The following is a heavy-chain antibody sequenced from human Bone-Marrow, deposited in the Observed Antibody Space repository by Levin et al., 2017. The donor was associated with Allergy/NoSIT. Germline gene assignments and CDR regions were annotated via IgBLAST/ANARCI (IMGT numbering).Heavy chain of an antibody. Sequence: GSLRLSCSLHGGSFNGYFWSWIRQSPGKGLEWIGEVNHSGSTNYSPSLKSRVTMSVDTSNNRFSLSLSSATAADSGVYYCARGPIRLGRPYDYWGQGTLVTVSS. CDR2: VNHSGST. CDR1: GGSFNGYF. V-gene: IGHV4-34*01. J-gene: IGHJ4*02. CDR3: ARGPIRLGRPYDY. D-gene: IGHD3-16*01.